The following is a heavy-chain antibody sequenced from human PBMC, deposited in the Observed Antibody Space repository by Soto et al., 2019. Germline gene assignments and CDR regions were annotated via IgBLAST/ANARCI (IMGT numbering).Heavy chain of an antibody. CDR2: IYSGGST. Sequence: EVQLVESGGGLVQPGGSLRLSCAASGFTVSSNYMSWVRQAPGKGLEWVSVIYSGGSTYYADSVKGRFTISRDNSKNTLYLQMNSLRAEDTAVYYCARDRRMPPPSAYYYYMDVWGKGTTVTVSS. V-gene: IGHV3-66*01. CDR1: GFTVSSNY. J-gene: IGHJ6*03. D-gene: IGHD2-2*01. CDR3: ARDRRMPPPSAYYYYMDV.